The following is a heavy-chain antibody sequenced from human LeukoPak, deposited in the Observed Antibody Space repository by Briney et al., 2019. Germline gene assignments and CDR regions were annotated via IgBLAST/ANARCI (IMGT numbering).Heavy chain of an antibody. CDR2: ISGSGGST. Sequence: PGGSLRLSCAASGFTFSSYAMSRVRQAPGKGLEWVSAISGSGGSTYYADSVKGRFTISRDNSKNTLYLQMNSLRAEDTAVYYCAKDRSSSWYYFDYWGQGTLVTVSS. D-gene: IGHD6-13*01. CDR1: GFTFSSYA. J-gene: IGHJ4*02. CDR3: AKDRSSSWYYFDY. V-gene: IGHV3-23*01.